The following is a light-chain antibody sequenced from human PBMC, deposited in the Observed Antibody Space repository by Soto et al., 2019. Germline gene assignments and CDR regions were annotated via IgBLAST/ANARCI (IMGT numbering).Light chain of an antibody. CDR2: TNN. Sequence: QSVLTQPPSVSGTPGQTVTISCSGSTSNIGSNPVNWYQQLPGTAPRLLISTNNQRPSGVPDRFSGSRSGNTASLTISGLQAEDEADYYCSSYTSSSTYVFGTGTKVTVL. CDR1: TSNIGSNP. J-gene: IGLJ1*01. CDR3: SSYTSSSTYV. V-gene: IGLV1-44*01.